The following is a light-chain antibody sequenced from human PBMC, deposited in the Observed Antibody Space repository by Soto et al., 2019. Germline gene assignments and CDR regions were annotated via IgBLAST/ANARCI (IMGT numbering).Light chain of an antibody. CDR2: DVS. J-gene: IGKJ4*01. Sequence: DIQMTQSPSHLSASVGDRVPITCRASQSFSSSLARYQQKLGRAPRRLIYDVSRLESGVPSRFSGSGYGTEFTLTISSLQPDDFATYYCQQDNTYSSHTVGGGTKVDIK. CDR1: QSFSSS. V-gene: IGKV1-5*01. CDR3: QQDNTYSSHT.